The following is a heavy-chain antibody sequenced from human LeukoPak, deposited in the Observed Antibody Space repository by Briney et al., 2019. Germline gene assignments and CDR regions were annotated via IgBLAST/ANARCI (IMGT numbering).Heavy chain of an antibody. D-gene: IGHD3-16*01. Sequence: PSETLSLTCTVSGGSISSYYWSWIRQPPGKGLEWIGYIYYSGSTNYNPPLKSRVTISVDTSKNQFSLSLSSVTAADTAVYYCATGGGPSIPEPLDFWGQGTLVTVSS. CDR1: GGSISSYY. V-gene: IGHV4-59*12. J-gene: IGHJ4*02. CDR2: IYYSGST. CDR3: ATGGGPSIPEPLDF.